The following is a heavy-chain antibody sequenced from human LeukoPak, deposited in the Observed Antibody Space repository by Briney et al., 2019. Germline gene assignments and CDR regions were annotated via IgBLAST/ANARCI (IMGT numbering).Heavy chain of an antibody. CDR3: ASGGGIAAAGPHYYYYYMDV. D-gene: IGHD6-13*01. CDR1: GGSISSYY. CDR2: IYYSGST. V-gene: IGHV4-59*01. J-gene: IGHJ6*03. Sequence: KPSETLSLTCTVSGGSISSYYWSWIRQPPGKGLEWIGYIYYSGSTSSNPSLKSRVTISVDTSKTQFSLKLSSVTAADTAVYYCASGGGIAAAGPHYYYYYMDVWGKGTTVTVSS.